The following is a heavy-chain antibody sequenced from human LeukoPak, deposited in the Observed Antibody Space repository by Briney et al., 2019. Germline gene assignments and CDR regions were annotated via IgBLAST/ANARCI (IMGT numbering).Heavy chain of an antibody. CDR2: IYYSGST. V-gene: IGHV4-59*12. CDR1: GGSISSYY. D-gene: IGHD2-15*01. Sequence: SETLSLTCTVSGGSISSYYWSWIRQPPGKGLGWIGYIYYSGSTNYNPSLKSRVTISVDRSKNQFSLKLSSVTAADTAVYYCARVRNCSGGSCLAPWGQGTLVTVSS. J-gene: IGHJ5*02. CDR3: ARVRNCSGGSCLAP.